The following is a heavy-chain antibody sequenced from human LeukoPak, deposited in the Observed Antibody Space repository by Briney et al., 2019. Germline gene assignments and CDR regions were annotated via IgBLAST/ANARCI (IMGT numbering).Heavy chain of an antibody. J-gene: IGHJ1*01. V-gene: IGHV4-39*01. CDR2: IYYSGST. Sequence: SETLSLTCTVSGGSISSSSYYWGWIRQPPGKGLEWIGSIYYSGSTYYNPSLKSRVTISVDTSKNQLSLKLSSVTAADTAVYYCARSASSGYYIEYFQHWGQGTLVTVSS. CDR3: ARSASSGYYIEYFQH. D-gene: IGHD3-22*01. CDR1: GGSISSSSYY.